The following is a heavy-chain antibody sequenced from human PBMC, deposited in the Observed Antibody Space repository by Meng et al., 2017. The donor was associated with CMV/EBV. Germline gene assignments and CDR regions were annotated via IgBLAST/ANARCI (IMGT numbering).Heavy chain of an antibody. V-gene: IGHV1-18*01. CDR3: ARDARKSPEGSHFDY. J-gene: IGHJ4*02. CDR2: ISAYNGNT. CDR1: GYTFTSYG. Sequence: QVQLAQSGAEVKKPGASVKVSCKASGYTFTSYGISWVRQAPGQGLEWMGWISAYNGNTNYAQKLQGRVTMTTGTSTSTAYMELRSLRSDDTAVYYCARDARKSPEGSHFDYWGQGTLVTVSS.